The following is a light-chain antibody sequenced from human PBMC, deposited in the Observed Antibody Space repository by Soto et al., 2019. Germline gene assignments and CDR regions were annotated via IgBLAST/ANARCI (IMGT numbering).Light chain of an antibody. Sequence: QSVLTQPASVSGSPGQSITISCTGTSSDVGGYNYVSWYQQHPGKAPKLMIYAVSNRPSGVSTRCSGSKSGNTASLTISGLQAEDEADYHCSSYTTSSTLLYVFGTGTKLTVL. CDR1: SSDVGGYNY. CDR2: AVS. V-gene: IGLV2-14*01. J-gene: IGLJ1*01. CDR3: SSYTTSSTLLYV.